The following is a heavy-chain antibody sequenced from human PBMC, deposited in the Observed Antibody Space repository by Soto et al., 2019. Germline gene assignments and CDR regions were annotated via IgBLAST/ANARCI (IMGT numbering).Heavy chain of an antibody. J-gene: IGHJ4*02. CDR1: GFTFSSYA. D-gene: IGHD3-10*01. CDR2: ISGSGGST. CDR3: ANNPDYYGSGSYPRWDY. V-gene: IGHV3-23*01. Sequence: EVQLLESGGGLVQPGGSLRLSCAASGFTFSSYAMSWVRQAPGKGLEWVSAISGSGGSTYYADSVKGRFTISRDNSKNTLYLQTKRLRAEDTAVYYCANNPDYYGSGSYPRWDYWGQGTLVTVSS.